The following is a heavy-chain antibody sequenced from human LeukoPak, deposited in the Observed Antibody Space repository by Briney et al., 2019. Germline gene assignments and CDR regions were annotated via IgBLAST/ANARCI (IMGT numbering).Heavy chain of an antibody. V-gene: IGHV6-1*01. CDR2: TYYRSKWYN. J-gene: IGHJ4*02. CDR3: ARDRSGSYSSGFDY. Sequence: SQTLSLTCAISGDSVPSNSAAWNWIRQSPSRGLEWLGRTYYRSKWYNDYAVSVKSRIAINPDTSKNQFSLQLSSVTPEDTAAYYCARDRSGSYSSGFDYWGQGTLVTVSS. CDR1: GDSVPSNSAA. D-gene: IGHD1-26*01.